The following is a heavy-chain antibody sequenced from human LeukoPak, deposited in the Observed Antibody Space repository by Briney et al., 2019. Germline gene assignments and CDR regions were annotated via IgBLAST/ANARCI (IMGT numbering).Heavy chain of an antibody. CDR1: RYSFTSYW. V-gene: IGHV5-51*01. CDR2: IYPGDSDT. D-gene: IGHD3-22*01. J-gene: IGHJ3*02. Sequence: GESLKISCKGSRYSFTSYWIGWLRQMPGKGLEWMGIIYPGDSDTRYSPSFQGQVTISADKSISTAYLQWSSLKASDTAMYYCARRGAYYYDSSGYYYPDAFDIWGQGTMVTVSS. CDR3: ARRGAYYYDSSGYYYPDAFDI.